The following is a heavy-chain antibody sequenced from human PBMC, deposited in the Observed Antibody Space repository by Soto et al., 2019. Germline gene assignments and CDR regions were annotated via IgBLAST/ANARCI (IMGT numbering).Heavy chain of an antibody. CDR1: GYTFSGFY. D-gene: IGHD6-19*01. CDR2: INPNSGGT. CDR3: ASAAVTGTAGLDF. Sequence: ASVKVSCKASGYTFSGFYMHWVRQAPGQGLEWMGWINPNSGGTKSAEKFQGRVTMTRDTSISTAYMELSRLTSDDTAVYYCASAAVTGTAGLDFWGQGTLVTVSS. J-gene: IGHJ4*02. V-gene: IGHV1-2*02.